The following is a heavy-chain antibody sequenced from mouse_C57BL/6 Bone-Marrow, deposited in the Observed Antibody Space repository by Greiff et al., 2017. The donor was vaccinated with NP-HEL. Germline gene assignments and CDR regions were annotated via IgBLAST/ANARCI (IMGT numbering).Heavy chain of an antibody. Sequence: VQLQQSVAELVRPGASVKLSCTASGFNIKNTYMHWVKQRPEQGLEWIGRIDPANGNTKYAPKFQGKATITADTSSNTAYLQLSSLTSEDTAIYYGARVLTTVVATDWYFDVWGTGTTVTVSS. D-gene: IGHD1-1*01. J-gene: IGHJ1*03. CDR3: ARVLTTVVATDWYFDV. V-gene: IGHV14-3*01. CDR2: IDPANGNT. CDR1: GFNIKNTY.